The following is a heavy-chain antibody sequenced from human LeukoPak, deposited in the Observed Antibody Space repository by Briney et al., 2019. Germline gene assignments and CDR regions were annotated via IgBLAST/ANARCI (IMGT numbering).Heavy chain of an antibody. J-gene: IGHJ4*02. CDR3: VSAVAARRGPFDY. CDR1: GGSISSSSYY. CDR2: IYYSGST. V-gene: IGHV4-39*01. D-gene: IGHD6-6*01. Sequence: SETLSLTCTVSGGSISSSSYYWGWIRQPPGKGLEWIGSIYYSGSTYYNPSLKSRVTISVDTSKNQFSLKLSSVTAADTAVYYCVSAVAARRGPFDYWGQGTLVTVSS.